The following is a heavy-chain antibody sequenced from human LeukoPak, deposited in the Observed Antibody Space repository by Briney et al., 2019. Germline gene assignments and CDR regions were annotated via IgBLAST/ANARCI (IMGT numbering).Heavy chain of an antibody. CDR1: GFTFSSYD. D-gene: IGHD3-9*01. CDR3: ARTKPQQFDILS. CDR2: ISGSGGST. V-gene: IGHV3-23*01. J-gene: IGHJ4*02. Sequence: PGGSLRLSCAASGFTFSSYDMSWVRQAPGKGLEWVSGISGSGGSTYSVDSVKGRFTVSRDNSKNTLYLQMNSLRAEDTAVYYCARTKPQQFDILSWGQGTLVTVSS.